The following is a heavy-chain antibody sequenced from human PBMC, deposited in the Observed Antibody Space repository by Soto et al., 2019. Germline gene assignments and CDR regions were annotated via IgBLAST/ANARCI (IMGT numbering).Heavy chain of an antibody. D-gene: IGHD3-9*01. J-gene: IGHJ4*02. V-gene: IGHV3-7*01. CDR2: IKQDGSEK. Sequence: GGSLRLSCAASGFTFSSYWMSWVRQAPGKGLEWVANIKQDGSEKYYVDSVKGRFTISRDNAKNSLYLQMNCLRAEDTAVYYCARDDLYYDILTGYSPIFDYWGQGTLVTVSS. CDR3: ARDDLYYDILTGYSPIFDY. CDR1: GFTFSSYW.